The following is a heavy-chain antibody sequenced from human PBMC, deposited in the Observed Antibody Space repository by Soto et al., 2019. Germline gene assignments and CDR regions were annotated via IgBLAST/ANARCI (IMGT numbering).Heavy chain of an antibody. Sequence: SETLSLTCTVSGGSISSYYWSWIRQPPGKGLEWIGYVYYSGSTYYNPSLRSRVTISVDTSKARFSLKLSSVTAADTAVYYCARGGMVGASFDYWGQGTLVTVS. V-gene: IGHV4-59*01. CDR1: GGSISSYY. CDR3: ARGGMVGASFDY. J-gene: IGHJ4*02. D-gene: IGHD1-26*01. CDR2: VYYSGST.